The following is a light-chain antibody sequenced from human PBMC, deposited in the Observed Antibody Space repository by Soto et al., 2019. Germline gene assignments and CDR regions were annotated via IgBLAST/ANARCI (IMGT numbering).Light chain of an antibody. Sequence: DIQMTQSPSTLSASVGDRVTITCRASQSISSWLAWYQQKPGQAPKLLIYDASSLESGVPSRFSGSGSGTEFTLTITRLQPDEFATYYCQQYNSYSTFGQGTKGEIK. CDR3: QQYNSYST. CDR1: QSISSW. V-gene: IGKV1-5*01. J-gene: IGKJ1*01. CDR2: DAS.